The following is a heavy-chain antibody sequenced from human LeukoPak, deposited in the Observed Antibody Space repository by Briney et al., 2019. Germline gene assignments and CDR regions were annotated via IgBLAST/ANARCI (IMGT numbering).Heavy chain of an antibody. Sequence: PGGSLRLSCGASGITLSSYAMSWVRQAPGKGLEWASAINGSGVITYYTDSVKGRFTISRDNSKNTVYLQMNSLRAEDTAIYYCAKDSSQGGDYFDYWGQGTLVTVSS. D-gene: IGHD3-16*01. J-gene: IGHJ4*02. CDR1: GITLSSYA. CDR2: INGSGVIT. CDR3: AKDSSQGGDYFDY. V-gene: IGHV3-23*01.